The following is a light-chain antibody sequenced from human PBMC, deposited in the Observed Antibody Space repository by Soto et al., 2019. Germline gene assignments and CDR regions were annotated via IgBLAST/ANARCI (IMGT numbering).Light chain of an antibody. V-gene: IGLV2-14*01. J-gene: IGLJ2*01. CDR2: DVS. CDR3: SSYTSSSSLVV. Sequence: QSVLTQPASVSGSPGQSITISCTGTSSDVGGYNYVSWYQQHPGKAPKLMIYDVSNRPSGVSNRFSGSESGNTALLTISGLQAEDEADYYCSSYTSSSSLVVFGGGTKVTVL. CDR1: SSDVGGYNY.